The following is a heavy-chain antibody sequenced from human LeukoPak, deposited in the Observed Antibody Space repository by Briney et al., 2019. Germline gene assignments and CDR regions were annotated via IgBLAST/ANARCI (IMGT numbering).Heavy chain of an antibody. D-gene: IGHD5-18*01. CDR2: ISGSGGST. V-gene: IGHV3-23*01. J-gene: IGHJ4*02. CDR3: AKERFSQYSYGYIPY. CDR1: GFTFSSYA. Sequence: GGSLRLSCAASGFTFSSYAMSWVRQAPGRGLEWVSAISGSGGSTYYADSVKGRFTISRDNSKNTLYLQMNSLRAEDTAVYYCAKERFSQYSYGYIPYWGQGTLVTVSS.